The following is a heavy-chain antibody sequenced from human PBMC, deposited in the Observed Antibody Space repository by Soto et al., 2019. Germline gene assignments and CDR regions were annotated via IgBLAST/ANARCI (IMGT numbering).Heavy chain of an antibody. CDR2: IKQDGSQK. J-gene: IGHJ6*02. V-gene: IGHV3-7*03. D-gene: IGHD4-17*01. Sequence: EVQLVESGGGLVQPGGSLRLSCAASGFTFSSYWMSWVRQAPGKGLEWVANIKQDGSQKYYVDSVRGRFTISRDNSKNTLYLQMNSLRAEDTAVYYCAKGAGTTGYYYGMDVWGQGTTVTVSS. CDR1: GFTFSSYW. CDR3: AKGAGTTGYYYGMDV.